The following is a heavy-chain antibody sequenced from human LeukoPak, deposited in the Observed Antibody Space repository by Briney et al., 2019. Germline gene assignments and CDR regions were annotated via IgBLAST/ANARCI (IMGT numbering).Heavy chain of an antibody. CDR1: GGSISSYY. CDR3: ARVEIDFWSGYPYYFDY. Sequence: KPSETLSLTCTVSGGSISSYYWSWIRQPPGKGLEWVGDIYYSGSTNYNSSLKSRVTISVHTSKNQFSLKLSSVTAADTAVYYCARVEIDFWSGYPYYFDYCGQATSVTASS. CDR2: IYYSGST. V-gene: IGHV4-59*01. J-gene: IGHJ4*02. D-gene: IGHD3-3*01.